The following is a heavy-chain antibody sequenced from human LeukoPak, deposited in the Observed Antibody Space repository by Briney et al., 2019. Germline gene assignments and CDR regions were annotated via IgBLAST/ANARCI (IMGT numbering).Heavy chain of an antibody. CDR3: ARVMEQWLVDY. CDR1: GFTFSSYW. J-gene: IGHJ4*02. Sequence: GGSLRLSCVASGFTFSSYWMHWVRQGPGKGLVWVSRINSDGSTTIYADSVKGRFTISRDNSKNTLYLQMNSLRAEDTAVYYCARVMEQWLVDYWGQGTLVTVSS. V-gene: IGHV3-74*01. CDR2: INSDGSTT. D-gene: IGHD6-19*01.